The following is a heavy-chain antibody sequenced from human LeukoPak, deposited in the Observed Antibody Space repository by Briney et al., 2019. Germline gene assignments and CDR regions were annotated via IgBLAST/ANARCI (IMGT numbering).Heavy chain of an antibody. J-gene: IGHJ4*02. CDR2: IYYSGST. CDR3: ARGDYDSSGSFDY. D-gene: IGHD3-22*01. Sequence: SETLSLTCTVSGGSISTYYWSWIRQPPGKGLEWIGYIYYSGSTNYNPSLKSRVTISVDTSKNQFSLKLSSVTAADTAVYYCARGDYDSSGSFDYWGQGTLVTVSS. V-gene: IGHV4-59*01. CDR1: GGSISTYY.